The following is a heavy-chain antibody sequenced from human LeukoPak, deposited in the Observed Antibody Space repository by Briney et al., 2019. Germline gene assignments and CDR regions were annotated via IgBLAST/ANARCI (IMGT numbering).Heavy chain of an antibody. V-gene: IGHV3-30*03. CDR3: ARGCSGGSCYYLTTYAFDI. CDR2: ISYDGSNK. Sequence: GGSLRLSCPASGFTFSSYGMPWFRQPPGKGLEWVAVISYDGSNKYYAASLQGRFTVSRDNSKNTLYLQMNSLRAEDTAVYYCARGCSGGSCYYLTTYAFDIWGQGTMVTVSS. D-gene: IGHD2-15*01. J-gene: IGHJ3*02. CDR1: GFTFSSYG.